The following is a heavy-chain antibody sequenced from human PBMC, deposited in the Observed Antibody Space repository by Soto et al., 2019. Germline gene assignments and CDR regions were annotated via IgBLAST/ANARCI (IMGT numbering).Heavy chain of an antibody. Sequence: QVQLVESGGGVVQPGRSLRLSCAASGFTFSSYGMHWVRQAPGKGLEWVAVIWYDGSNKYYADSVKGRFTISRDNSKNTLYLQMNSLRAEDTAVYYCARDGGYSYGGSYSYGMDVWGQGTTVTVSS. D-gene: IGHD5-18*01. CDR2: IWYDGSNK. CDR3: ARDGGYSYGGSYSYGMDV. J-gene: IGHJ6*02. V-gene: IGHV3-33*01. CDR1: GFTFSSYG.